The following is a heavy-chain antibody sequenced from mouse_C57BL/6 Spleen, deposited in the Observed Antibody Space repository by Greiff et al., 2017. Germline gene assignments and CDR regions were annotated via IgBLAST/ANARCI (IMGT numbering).Heavy chain of an antibody. CDR1: GYTFTSYW. J-gene: IGHJ4*01. CDR2: IDPSDSYT. Sequence: QVQLQQPGAELVMPGASVKLSCKASGYTFTSYWMHWVKQRPGQGLEWIGEIDPSDSYTNYNQKLKGKSTLTVDKSSSTAYMQLSSLTSEDSAVYYCARLFYAMDYWGQGTSVTVSS. CDR3: ARLFYAMDY. V-gene: IGHV1-69*01.